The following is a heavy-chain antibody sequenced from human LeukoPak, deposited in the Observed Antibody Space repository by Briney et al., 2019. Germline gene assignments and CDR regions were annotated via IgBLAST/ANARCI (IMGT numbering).Heavy chain of an antibody. CDR3: AREVAHSSFYDY. CDR1: GGTFSSYA. Sequence: SVRVSCKASGGTFSSYAISWVRQAPGQGLEWMGGIIPIFGTANYAQKFQGRVTITADKSTSTAYMELSSLRSEDTAVYYCAREVAHSSFYDYWGQGTLVTVSS. D-gene: IGHD6-13*01. V-gene: IGHV1-69*06. CDR2: IIPIFGTA. J-gene: IGHJ4*02.